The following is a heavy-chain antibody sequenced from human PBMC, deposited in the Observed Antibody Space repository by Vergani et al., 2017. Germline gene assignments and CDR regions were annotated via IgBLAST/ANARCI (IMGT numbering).Heavy chain of an antibody. D-gene: IGHD2-15*01. Sequence: EVQLLESGGGLVQPGGSLRLSCAASGFTFSSYAMSWVRQAPGKGLEWVSVIYSGASSTYYADSVKGRFTISRDNSKNTLYLQMNSLRAEDTAVYYCANIRDIVVARRSEFFDIWGQGTMVTVSS. J-gene: IGHJ3*02. CDR3: ANIRDIVVARRSEFFDI. V-gene: IGHV3-23*03. CDR1: GFTFSSYA. CDR2: IYSGASST.